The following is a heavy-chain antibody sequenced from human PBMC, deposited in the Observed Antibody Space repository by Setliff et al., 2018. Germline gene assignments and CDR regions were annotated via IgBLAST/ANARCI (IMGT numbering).Heavy chain of an antibody. Sequence: ASVKVSCKTSGYTFNDYGITWVRQVPGRGLEWMGWIASATGKTYSAEKFQDRVTLTTDTSTSTAYLELRSLGSDDTAVYYCSRLVRFCTKTACQRLSGGEFWGQGTLVTVPQ. J-gene: IGHJ4*02. V-gene: IGHV1-18*01. CDR1: GYTFNDYG. CDR2: IASATGKT. D-gene: IGHD2-8*01. CDR3: SRLVRFCTKTACQRLSGGEF.